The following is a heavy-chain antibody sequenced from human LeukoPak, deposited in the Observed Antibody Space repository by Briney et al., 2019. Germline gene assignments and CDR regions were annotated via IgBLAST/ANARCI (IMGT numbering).Heavy chain of an antibody. CDR1: SFTVSSSY. CDR3: ARLPSGDY. V-gene: IGHV3-66*04. J-gene: IGHJ4*02. D-gene: IGHD3-10*01. Sequence: GGSLRLSCAASSFTVSSSYMTWVRQAPGKGLEWVSVIYSGGSTYYADSVKGRFTISRDISKNTLYLQMNSLRAEDTAVYYCARLPSGDYWGQGTLVTVSS. CDR2: IYSGGST.